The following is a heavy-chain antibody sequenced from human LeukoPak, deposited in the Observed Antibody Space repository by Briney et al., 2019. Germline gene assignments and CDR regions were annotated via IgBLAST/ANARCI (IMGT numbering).Heavy chain of an antibody. V-gene: IGHV3-23*01. Sequence: GSLRLSCSASGFTLSYYAMSWVRQAPGEGLEWVSAIIGSGGSTYYADSVKGRFTISRDNSKNTLSLQMNSLRAEDTAVYYCAKESVAGDAFDIWGQGTMVTVSS. CDR1: GFTLSYYA. CDR2: IIGSGGST. CDR3: AKESVAGDAFDI. J-gene: IGHJ3*02. D-gene: IGHD6-19*01.